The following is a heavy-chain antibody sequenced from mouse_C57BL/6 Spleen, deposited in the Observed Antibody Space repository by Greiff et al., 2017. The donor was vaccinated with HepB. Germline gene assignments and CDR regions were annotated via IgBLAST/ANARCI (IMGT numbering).Heavy chain of an antibody. Sequence: EVKLMESGPGLVKPSQSLSLTCTVTGSSITSVSGWNWIRQFPGNKLEWMGYISYIGSTNYNPSLKSRISITRDTAKNQFFLQLNSVTTEDTATYYCARTARIKYWGQGTTLTVSS. CDR1: GSSITSVSG. CDR3: ARTARIKY. CDR2: ISYIGST. V-gene: IGHV3-2*02. D-gene: IGHD1-2*01. J-gene: IGHJ2*01.